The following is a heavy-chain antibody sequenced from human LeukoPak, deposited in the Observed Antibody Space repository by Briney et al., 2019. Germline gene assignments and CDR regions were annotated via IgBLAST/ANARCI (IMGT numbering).Heavy chain of an antibody. V-gene: IGHV3-53*01. CDR1: GFTVSSND. D-gene: IGHD6-19*01. Sequence: SGGSLRLSCAASGFTVSSNDMSWVRQAPGKGLEWVSVIYSGGNTYYADSVKGRFTISRDNSKNTLYLQMNSLRAEDTAVYYCARDGVAGRYGFDIWGQGTMVTVSS. CDR2: IYSGGNT. J-gene: IGHJ3*02. CDR3: ARDGVAGRYGFDI.